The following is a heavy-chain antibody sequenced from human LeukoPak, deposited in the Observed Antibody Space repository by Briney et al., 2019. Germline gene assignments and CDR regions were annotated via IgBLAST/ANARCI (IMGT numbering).Heavy chain of an antibody. V-gene: IGHV3-30*04. CDR2: ISYDGSNK. Sequence: GGSLRLSCAASGFTFSSYAMHWVRQAPGKGLEWVAVISYDGSNKYYADSVRGRFTISRDNSKNTLYLQMNSLRAEDTAVYYCARPGGSGITMIVVVAEFDYWGQGTLVTVSS. J-gene: IGHJ4*02. CDR3: ARPGGSGITMIVVVAEFDY. CDR1: GFTFSSYA. D-gene: IGHD3-22*01.